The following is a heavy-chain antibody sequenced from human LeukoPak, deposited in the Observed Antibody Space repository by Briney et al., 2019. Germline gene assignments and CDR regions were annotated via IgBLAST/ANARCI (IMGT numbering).Heavy chain of an antibody. CDR2: TYSTSKWYT. CDR3: ARGMRDYYGMDV. V-gene: IGHV6-1*01. CDR1: GDSVSRDGPA. Sequence: SQTLSLTCAIPGDSVSRDGPAWNWIRQSPSRGLEWLGRTYSTSKWYTNYAESVRSQIVVNPDTSKNQFSLQLNSVTPEDTAVYYCARGMRDYYGMDVWGQGTAVTVSS. J-gene: IGHJ6*02.